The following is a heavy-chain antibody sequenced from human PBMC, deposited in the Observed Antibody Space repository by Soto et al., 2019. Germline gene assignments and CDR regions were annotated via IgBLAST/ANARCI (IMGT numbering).Heavy chain of an antibody. D-gene: IGHD2-2*01. CDR3: ARDQCSSTSCTEY. V-gene: IGHV3-53*01. Sequence: GGSLRLSCAASGFTVSSNYMSWVRQAPGKGLEWVSVIYSGGSTYYADSVKGRFTISRDNSKNTLYLQMNSLRAEDTAVYYCARDQCSSTSCTEYWGQGTLVTVSS. CDR1: GFTVSSNY. CDR2: IYSGGST. J-gene: IGHJ4*02.